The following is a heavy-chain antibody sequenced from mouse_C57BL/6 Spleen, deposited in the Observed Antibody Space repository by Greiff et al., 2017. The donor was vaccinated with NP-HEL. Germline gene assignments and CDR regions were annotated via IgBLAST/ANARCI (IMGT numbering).Heavy chain of an antibody. J-gene: IGHJ1*03. CDR3: ARREPLYWYFDV. V-gene: IGHV1-64*01. CDR1: GYTFTSYW. CDR2: IHPNSGST. Sequence: VQLQQPGAELVKPGASVKLSCKASGYTFTSYWMHWVKQRPGQGLEWIGMIHPNSGSTNYNEKFKSKATLTVDKSSSTAYMQLSSLTSEDSAVYYCARREPLYWYFDVWGTGTTVTVSS.